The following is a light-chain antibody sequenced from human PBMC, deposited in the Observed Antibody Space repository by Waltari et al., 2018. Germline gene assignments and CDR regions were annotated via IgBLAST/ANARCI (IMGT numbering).Light chain of an antibody. V-gene: IGKV3-20*01. J-gene: IGKJ3*01. Sequence: EIVLTQSPGTLYLSPGERATISCRASQSVSSSYLAWYQQKPGQAPRLLIYGASSRATGIPDRFSGSGSGADFTLTFSRLEPEDCAVYYCQQYGSSPFTFGPGTKVDIK. CDR3: QQYGSSPFT. CDR2: GAS. CDR1: QSVSSSY.